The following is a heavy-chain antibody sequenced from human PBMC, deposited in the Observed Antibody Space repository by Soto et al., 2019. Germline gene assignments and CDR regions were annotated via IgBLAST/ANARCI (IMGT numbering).Heavy chain of an antibody. V-gene: IGHV3-33*01. Sequence: QVQLVESGGGVVQPGRSLRLSCAASGFTFSDYGIHWVRQAPGKGLEWVAVIWYDGSNKYYADSVKGRFTISRDNSRNTVFLQMNSLKGEDTAIYYCAREGGPDSSGYQDAFDIWGQGTMVTVSS. CDR1: GFTFSDYG. CDR2: IWYDGSNK. J-gene: IGHJ3*02. D-gene: IGHD3-22*01. CDR3: AREGGPDSSGYQDAFDI.